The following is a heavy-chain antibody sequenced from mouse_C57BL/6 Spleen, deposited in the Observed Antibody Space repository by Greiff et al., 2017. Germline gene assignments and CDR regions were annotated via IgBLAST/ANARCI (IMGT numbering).Heavy chain of an antibody. V-gene: IGHV1-64*01. J-gene: IGHJ3*01. Sequence: VQLQQPGAELVKPGASVKLSCKASGYTFTSYWMHWVKQRPGQGLEWIGMIHPNSGSTSYNQKFKGKATLTVDQSSSTAYMQLNSLTSEDSAVYYCANDYGFAYWGQGTLVTVSA. CDR1: GYTFTSYW. CDR3: ANDYGFAY. CDR2: IHPNSGST. D-gene: IGHD2-4*01.